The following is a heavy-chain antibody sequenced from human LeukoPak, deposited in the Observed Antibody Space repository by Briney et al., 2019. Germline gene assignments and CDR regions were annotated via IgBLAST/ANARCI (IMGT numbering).Heavy chain of an antibody. J-gene: IGHJ4*02. V-gene: IGHV4-59*01. CDR1: GGSISSYY. Sequence: SETLSLTCTVSGGSISSYYWSWIRQPPGKGLEWIGYTHYSESTNYNPSLKSRVTISVDTSKNQFSLRLSSVTAADTAVYYCATSSPRSGFGGVTLGYWGQGTLVTVSS. CDR3: ATSSPRSGFGGVTLGY. CDR2: THYSEST. D-gene: IGHD3-16*01.